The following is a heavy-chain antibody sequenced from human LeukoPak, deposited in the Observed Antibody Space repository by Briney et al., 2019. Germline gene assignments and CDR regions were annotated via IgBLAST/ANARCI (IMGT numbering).Heavy chain of an antibody. CDR2: ISSSSSYI. CDR3: ARGGHNYYDSSGYQYYFDY. D-gene: IGHD3-22*01. V-gene: IGHV3-21*01. CDR1: GFTVSSNY. Sequence: GGSLRLSYAASGFTVSSNYMNWVRQAPGKGLEWVSSISSSSSYIYYTDSVKGRFTISRDNAKNSLFLQMNSLRAEDAAVYYCARGGHNYYDSSGYQYYFDYWGQGTLVTVSS. J-gene: IGHJ4*02.